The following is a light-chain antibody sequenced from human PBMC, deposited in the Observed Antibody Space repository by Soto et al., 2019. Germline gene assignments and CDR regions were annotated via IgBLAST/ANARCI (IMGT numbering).Light chain of an antibody. V-gene: IGKV1-13*02. CDR2: DAS. J-gene: IGKJ4*01. CDR3: QQFSGFPLT. CDR1: QDIGSA. Sequence: IQLTQSPSSLSASVGDRVTITCRAGQDIGSALAWYQQRPGKAPKLLLYDASNLEAGVPSRFSGSGSGTDFTLTITSLRPEDFATSYCQQFSGFPLTFGGGTKVQIK.